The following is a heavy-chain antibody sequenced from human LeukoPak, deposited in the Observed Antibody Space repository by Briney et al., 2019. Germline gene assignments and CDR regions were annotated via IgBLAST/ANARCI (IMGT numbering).Heavy chain of an antibody. J-gene: IGHJ5*02. CDR1: GFTFSSYS. Sequence: GGSLRLSCAASGFTFSSYSINWVRQAPGKGLEWVSSISNIGTYIYYADSVKGRFTVSRDNAKNSLYLQMNNLRVEDTAVYYCARLLSGSGSNYLDAWGEGTLVTVSS. CDR3: ARLLSGSGSNYLDA. CDR2: ISNIGTYI. D-gene: IGHD4-11*01. V-gene: IGHV3-21*01.